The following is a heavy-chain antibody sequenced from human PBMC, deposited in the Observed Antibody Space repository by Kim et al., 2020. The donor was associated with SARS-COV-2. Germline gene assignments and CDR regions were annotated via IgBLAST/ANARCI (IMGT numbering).Heavy chain of an antibody. D-gene: IGHD6-25*01. CDR1: GGSVNSGDYY. J-gene: IGHJ4*01. V-gene: IGHV4-31*03. CDR2: IYFSGSP. CDR3: ARDSGRWTPSYYFDY. Sequence: SETLSLTCTVSGGSVNSGDYYWSWIRQFPGKGLEWIGSIYFSGSPYYNPSLRSRLSMSGDSSNNQFSLKLSSVTAPDTAIYYCARDSGRWTPSYYFDYWG.